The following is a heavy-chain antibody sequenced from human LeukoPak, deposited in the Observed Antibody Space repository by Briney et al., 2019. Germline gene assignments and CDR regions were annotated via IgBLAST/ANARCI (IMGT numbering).Heavy chain of an antibody. J-gene: IGHJ4*02. V-gene: IGHV4-61*02. CDR3: AIESSSSSWAFDY. D-gene: IGHD6-6*01. CDR2: IYTSGSA. CDR1: DASNWRGLYY. Sequence: SETLSLTCPVNDASNWRGLYYWTCIRQPAGEGLERMGRIYTSGSAKYNPSLKSRGTIIVDASKNQIYLKLTSVTAADTGVSYRAIESSSSSWAFDYWGQGPLVTVSS.